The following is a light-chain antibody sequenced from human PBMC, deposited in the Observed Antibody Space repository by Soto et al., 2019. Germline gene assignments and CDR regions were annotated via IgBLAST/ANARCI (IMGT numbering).Light chain of an antibody. CDR1: SGDIGGYNY. CDR3: SSYTDNRSYV. J-gene: IGLJ1*01. Sequence: QSALTQPASVSGSPGQSITISCIGTSGDIGGYNYVSWYQQHPGKAPKLMIYDVYDRPLGVSNRFSGSKSGNTASLTISGLQDEDEADYYCSSYTDNRSYVFXAGTKGTVL. CDR2: DVY. V-gene: IGLV2-14*03.